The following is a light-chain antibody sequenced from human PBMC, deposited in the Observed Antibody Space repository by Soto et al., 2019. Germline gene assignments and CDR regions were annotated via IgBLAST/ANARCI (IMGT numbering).Light chain of an antibody. CDR3: QQRNVWPPIT. CDR2: DST. V-gene: IGKV3D-15*01. CDR1: QSVSSN. Sequence: IVMTQSPATLSVSPGERATLSCRASQSVSSNLAWYQQKSGKPPRLVIYDSTLRANGVPDRFGGSRSGTEFTLTINSLEPEDFAVYYCQQRNVWPPITFGQGTRLEI. J-gene: IGKJ5*01.